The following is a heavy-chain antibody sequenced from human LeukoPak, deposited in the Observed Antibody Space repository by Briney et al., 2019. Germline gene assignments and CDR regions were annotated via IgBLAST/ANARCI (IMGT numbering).Heavy chain of an antibody. D-gene: IGHD3-22*01. CDR2: ITSRGEST. CDR1: GFTFGIYA. Sequence: GGSLRLSCAASGFTFGIYAMSWVRQAPGKGLEWVSSITSRGESTWYVDSVRGRFTITRDNSENTLYLQMHSLRAEDTAVYYCARDRPNYYGSDGHYYRRDGDYWGRGTLVSVPS. CDR3: ARDRPNYYGSDGHYYRRDGDY. J-gene: IGHJ4*02. V-gene: IGHV3-23*01.